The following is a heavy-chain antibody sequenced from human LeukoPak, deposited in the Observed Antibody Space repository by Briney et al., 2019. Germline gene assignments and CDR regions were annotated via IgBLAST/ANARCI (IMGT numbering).Heavy chain of an antibody. V-gene: IGHV3-9*01. Sequence: EPGGSLRLSCAASGFTFDDYAMHWVRQAPGKGLEWVSGISWNSGSIGYADSVKGRFTISRDNAKNSLYLQMNSLRAEDTALYYCAKDIGRRLVVVPAAILGITLAFDIWGQGTMVTVSS. D-gene: IGHD2-2*02. J-gene: IGHJ3*02. CDR1: GFTFDDYA. CDR3: AKDIGRRLVVVPAAILGITLAFDI. CDR2: ISWNSGSI.